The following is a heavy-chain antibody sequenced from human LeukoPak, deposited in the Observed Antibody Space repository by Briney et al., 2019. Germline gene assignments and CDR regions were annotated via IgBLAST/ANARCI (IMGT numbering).Heavy chain of an antibody. D-gene: IGHD2-2*01. CDR3: AKGRDKYQLLSKNWFDP. CDR2: ISWNSGSI. V-gene: IGHV3-9*01. J-gene: IGHJ5*02. Sequence: GRSLRLSCAASGFTFDDYAMHWVRQPPGKSLEWVSGISWNSGSIGYADSVKGRFTISRDNAKNSLYLQMNSLRAEDTALYYCAKGRDKYQLLSKNWFDPWGQGTLVTVSS. CDR1: GFTFDDYA.